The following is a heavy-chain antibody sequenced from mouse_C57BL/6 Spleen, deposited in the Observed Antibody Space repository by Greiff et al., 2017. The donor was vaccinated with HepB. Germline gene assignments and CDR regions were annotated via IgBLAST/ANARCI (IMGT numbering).Heavy chain of an antibody. CDR2: ISSGSSTI. Sequence: EVHLVESGGGLVKPGGSLKLSCAASGFTFSDYGMHWVRQAPEKGLEWVAYISSGSSTIYYADTVKGRFTISRDNAKNTLFLQMTSLRSEDTAMYYCASYYGSNPWYFDVWGTGTTVTVSS. D-gene: IGHD1-1*01. CDR1: GFTFSDYG. CDR3: ASYYGSNPWYFDV. J-gene: IGHJ1*03. V-gene: IGHV5-17*01.